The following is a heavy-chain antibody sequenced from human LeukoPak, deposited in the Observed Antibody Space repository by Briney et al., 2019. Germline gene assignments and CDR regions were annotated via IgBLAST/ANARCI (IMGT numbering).Heavy chain of an antibody. Sequence: ASVKVSCKASGYTFTSYGISWVRQAPGQGLEWMGWISAYNGSTNYAQKLQGRVTMTTDTSTSTAYMELRSLRSDDTAVYYCARVHSITIFGVVMAPFDYWGQGTLVTVSS. J-gene: IGHJ4*02. CDR2: ISAYNGST. CDR1: GYTFTSYG. CDR3: ARVHSITIFGVVMAPFDY. D-gene: IGHD3-3*01. V-gene: IGHV1-18*01.